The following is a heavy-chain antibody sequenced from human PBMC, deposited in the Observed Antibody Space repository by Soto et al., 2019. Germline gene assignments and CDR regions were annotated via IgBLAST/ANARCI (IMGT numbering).Heavy chain of an antibody. V-gene: IGHV4-34*01. J-gene: IGHJ5*02. CDR2: INHSGST. CDR1: GGSFSGYY. Sequence: LSLTCAVYGGSFSGYYWSWIRQPPGKGLEWIGEINHSGSTNYNPSLKSRVTISVDTSKNQFSPKLSSVTAADTAVYYCARGHGGSGSYYNGGYNWFDTWGQGTLVTVSS. D-gene: IGHD3-10*01. CDR3: ARGHGGSGSYYNGGYNWFDT.